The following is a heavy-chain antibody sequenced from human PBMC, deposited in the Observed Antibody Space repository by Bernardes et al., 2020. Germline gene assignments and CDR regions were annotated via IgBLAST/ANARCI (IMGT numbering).Heavy chain of an antibody. CDR3: ARPHSGWSPYYYYGMDV. CDR2: IWYDGSNK. V-gene: IGHV3-33*08. J-gene: IGHJ6*02. D-gene: IGHD6-19*01. Sequence: GGSLRLSCAASGFTFSSYGMHWVRQAPGKGLEWVAVIWYDGSNKYYADSVKGRFTISRDNSKNTLYLQMNSLRAEDTAVYYCARPHSGWSPYYYYGMDVWGQGTTVTVSS. CDR1: GFTFSSYG.